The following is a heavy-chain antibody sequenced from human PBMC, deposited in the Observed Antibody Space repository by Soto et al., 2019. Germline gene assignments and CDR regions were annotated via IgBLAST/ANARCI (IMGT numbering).Heavy chain of an antibody. CDR1: GFTLNSYW. J-gene: IGHJ4*02. CDR2: IDTDGVYT. CDR3: TKDTFGPRDY. V-gene: IGHV3-74*01. Sequence: GGSLRLSCAASGFTLNSYWMHWDRQVPGKGLVWVSRIDTDGVYTSYADSVKGRFTISRDNAKNTLYLQMNSLRAEDTAVYYCTKDTFGPRDYWGQGTLVTVSS. D-gene: IGHD3-16*01.